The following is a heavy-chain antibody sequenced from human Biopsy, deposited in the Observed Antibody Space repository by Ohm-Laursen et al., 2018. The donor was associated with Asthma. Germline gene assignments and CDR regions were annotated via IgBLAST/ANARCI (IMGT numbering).Heavy chain of an antibody. CDR2: ITYDGSKT. V-gene: IGHV3-30*15. D-gene: IGHD7-27*01. Sequence: SLRFSCTASGFRFSSYAMHWVRQAPGKGLEWVALITYDGSKTIYGDSVRGRFTVSRDSSTNTLYLQMSSLRPEDTAVYYCARHWDWGSFFDYWGQGTPVTVSS. CDR1: GFRFSSYA. J-gene: IGHJ4*02. CDR3: ARHWDWGSFFDY.